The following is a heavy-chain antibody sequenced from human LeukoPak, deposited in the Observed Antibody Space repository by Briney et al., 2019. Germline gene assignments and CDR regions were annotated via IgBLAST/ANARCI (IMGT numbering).Heavy chain of an antibody. V-gene: IGHV3-33*06. CDR3: AKAGPTYYCDSSGYYYGDY. CDR1: GFTFSSYG. CDR2: IWYDGSNK. Sequence: GGSLRLSCAASGFTFSSYGMHWVRQAPGKGLEWVAVIWYDGSNKYYADSVKGRFTISRDNSKNTLYLQMNSLRAEDTAVYYCAKAGPTYYCDSSGYYYGDYWGQGTLVTVSS. D-gene: IGHD3-22*01. J-gene: IGHJ4*02.